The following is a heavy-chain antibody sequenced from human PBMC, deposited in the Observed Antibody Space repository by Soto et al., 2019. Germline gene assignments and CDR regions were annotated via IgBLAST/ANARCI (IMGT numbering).Heavy chain of an antibody. D-gene: IGHD7-27*01. CDR1: GFTFSIFA. V-gene: IGHV3-23*01. J-gene: IGHJ4*02. Sequence: PEGSLRLSCAASGFTFSIFAMSWVRQSPGKGLEWVSTISGSGGSTYYADAVKGRFTISRDNSMGTLYLQMKSLRVEDTAIYYCAKEVSLGSTVDLGYWGQRALVTVSS. CDR3: AKEVSLGSTVDLGY. CDR2: ISGSGGST.